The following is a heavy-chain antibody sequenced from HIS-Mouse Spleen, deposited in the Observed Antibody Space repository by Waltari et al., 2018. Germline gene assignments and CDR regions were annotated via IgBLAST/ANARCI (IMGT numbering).Heavy chain of an antibody. D-gene: IGHD2-2*01. CDR1: GGSISSSSYY. Sequence: QLQLQESGPGLVKPSETLSLTCTVSGGSISSSSYYWGWIRQPPGKGLEWIGSIYYSARTYYNPSLKSRVTISVDTSKNQFSLKLSSVTAADTAVYYCARDRGIVVVPAAMYNWFDPWGQGTLVTVSS. J-gene: IGHJ5*02. CDR3: ARDRGIVVVPAAMYNWFDP. V-gene: IGHV4-39*07. CDR2: IYYSART.